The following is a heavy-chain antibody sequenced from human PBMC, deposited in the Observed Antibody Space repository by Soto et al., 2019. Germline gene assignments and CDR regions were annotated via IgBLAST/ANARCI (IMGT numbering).Heavy chain of an antibody. CDR1: GFTFSNAW. CDR3: TTAGGGWFGELYYYYYGMDV. Sequence: GGSLRLSCAASGFTFSNAWMNWVRQAPGKGLEWVGRIKSKTDGGTTDYAAPVKGRFTISRDDSKNTLYLQMNSLKTEDTAVYYCTTAGGGWFGELYYYYYGMDVWGQGTTVTVSS. V-gene: IGHV3-15*07. CDR2: IKSKTDGGTT. J-gene: IGHJ6*02. D-gene: IGHD3-10*01.